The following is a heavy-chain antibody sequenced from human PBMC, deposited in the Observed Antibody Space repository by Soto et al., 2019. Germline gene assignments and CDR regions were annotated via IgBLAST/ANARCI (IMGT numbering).Heavy chain of an antibody. J-gene: IGHJ6*02. CDR2: ISYDGSNK. Sequence: QVQLVESGGGVVQPGRSLRLSCAASGFTFSSYGMHWVRQAPGKGLEWVAVISYDGSNKYYADSVKGRFTISRDNSKNPLYLQMNSLRTEDTAVYYCAKGTAILLVPAAMNYYYGMDVWGQGTTVNVSS. V-gene: IGHV3-30*18. CDR3: AKGTAILLVPAAMNYYYGMDV. D-gene: IGHD2-2*01. CDR1: GFTFSSYG.